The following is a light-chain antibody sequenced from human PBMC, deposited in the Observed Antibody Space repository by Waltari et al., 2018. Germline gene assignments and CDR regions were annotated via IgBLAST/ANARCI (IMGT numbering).Light chain of an antibody. J-gene: IGLJ3*02. CDR2: DDN. Sequence: QSALTQPASVSGSPGQSITIPCPGTSSDVGTYNLVSWYQQYPGKAPKVMIYDDNRRPSGVSDRFSGSKSGNTASLTISGVQAEDEADYYCCSYAGSYTWVFGGGTKLTVL. V-gene: IGLV2-23*01. CDR1: SSDVGTYNL. CDR3: CSYAGSYTWV.